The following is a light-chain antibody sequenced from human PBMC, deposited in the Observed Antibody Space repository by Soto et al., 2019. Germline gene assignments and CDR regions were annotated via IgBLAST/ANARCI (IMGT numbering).Light chain of an antibody. Sequence: EIVLTQSPGTLSLSPGERATLSCRASQSVSSSYLAWYQQKPGQAPRLLIYGASSRATGIPDRFSGSGSGTDFTLTISRLEPEDFAVYYCQQYGNSARYTFGQGTKLEIK. CDR3: QQYGNSARYT. CDR1: QSVSSSY. CDR2: GAS. V-gene: IGKV3-20*01. J-gene: IGKJ2*01.